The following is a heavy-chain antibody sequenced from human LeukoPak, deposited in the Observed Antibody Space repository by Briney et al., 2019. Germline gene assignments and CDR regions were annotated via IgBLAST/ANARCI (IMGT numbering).Heavy chain of an antibody. J-gene: IGHJ4*02. Sequence: PSETLSLTCTASVGSISRSSYYWGWIRQPPGKGLEWIGSIHYSGSTYYNPSLKSRVTISVDTSKNQFSLKLSSVTAADTAVYYCARRLCGGDCYSTFSYWGQGTLVTVSS. D-gene: IGHD2-21*02. CDR3: ARRLCGGDCYSTFSY. V-gene: IGHV4-39*01. CDR1: VGSISRSSYY. CDR2: IHYSGST.